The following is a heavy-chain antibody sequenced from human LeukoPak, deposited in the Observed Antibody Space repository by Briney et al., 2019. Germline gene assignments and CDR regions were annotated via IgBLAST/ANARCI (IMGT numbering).Heavy chain of an antibody. Sequence: PGGSLRLSCAASGFTFSSYEMNWVRQAPGKGLEWVPYISSSGSTIYYADSVKGRFTISRDNAKNSLYLQMNSLRAEDTAVYYCASGDTLTGTLDYWGQGTLVTVSS. CDR2: ISSSGSTI. V-gene: IGHV3-48*03. CDR1: GFTFSSYE. J-gene: IGHJ4*02. D-gene: IGHD3-9*01. CDR3: ASGDTLTGTLDY.